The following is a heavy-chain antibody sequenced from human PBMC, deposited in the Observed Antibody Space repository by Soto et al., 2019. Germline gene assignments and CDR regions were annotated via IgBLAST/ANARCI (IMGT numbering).Heavy chain of an antibody. V-gene: IGHV3-9*01. Sequence: GGSLRLSCAASGFTFDDYAMHWVRQAPGKGLEWVSGISWNSGSIGYADSVKGRFTISRDNAKNSLYLQMNSLRAEDTALYYCAKDLRPWGGGYCSGGSCYSLAFDIWGQGTMVTVSS. CDR2: ISWNSGSI. CDR1: GFTFDDYA. D-gene: IGHD2-15*01. J-gene: IGHJ3*02. CDR3: AKDLRPWGGGYCSGGSCYSLAFDI.